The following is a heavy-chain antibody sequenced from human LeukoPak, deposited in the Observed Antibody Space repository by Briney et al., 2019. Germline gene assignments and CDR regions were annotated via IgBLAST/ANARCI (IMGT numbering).Heavy chain of an antibody. Sequence: ASVKVSCKVSGYTLTELSMHWVRQAPGKGLEWMGGFDPEDGETIYAQKFQGRVTMTEDTSTDTAYMELSSLRSEDTAVYYCATITEMGYEGTRNPYYFDYWGQGTLVTVSS. CDR1: GYTLTELS. CDR3: ATITEMGYEGTRNPYYFDY. CDR2: FDPEDGET. V-gene: IGHV1-24*01. D-gene: IGHD5-12*01. J-gene: IGHJ4*02.